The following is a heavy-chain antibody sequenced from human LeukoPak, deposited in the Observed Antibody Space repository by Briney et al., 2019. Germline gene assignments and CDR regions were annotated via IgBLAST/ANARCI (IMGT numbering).Heavy chain of an antibody. CDR3: ARVGAWDSSGYYHGDYAMDV. CDR1: GGSITTRNW. J-gene: IGHJ6*02. V-gene: IGHV4-4*02. D-gene: IGHD3-22*01. Sequence: SWTLSLTCAVSGGSITTRNWGSWVRQAPGKGVEWIGEIEHTGSSNYNRSLKSRVTILVDKSKHQFSLQLISVTAADTAVYYCARVGAWDSSGYYHGDYAMDVWGQGTTVTVSS. CDR2: IEHTGSS.